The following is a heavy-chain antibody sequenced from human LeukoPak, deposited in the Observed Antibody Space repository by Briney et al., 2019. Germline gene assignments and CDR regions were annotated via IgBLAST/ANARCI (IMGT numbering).Heavy chain of an antibody. D-gene: IGHD2-21*02. CDR3: ARDREVVTAKAQMDV. CDR1: GLTVSTNH. V-gene: IGHV3-53*01. CDR2: IYNDGNT. J-gene: IGHJ6*03. Sequence: PGGSLRLSCAVSGLTVSTNHMNWVRQAPGRGLEWVSVIYNDGNTYYTDSVKGRFTISRDNSKNTVFLQMNSLRVEDTAVYYCARDREVVTAKAQMDVWGKGTTVTVSS.